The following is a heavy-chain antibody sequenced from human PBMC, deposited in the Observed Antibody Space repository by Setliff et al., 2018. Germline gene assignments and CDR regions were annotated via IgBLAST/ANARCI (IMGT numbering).Heavy chain of an antibody. CDR2: IKSKSEGEAR. J-gene: IGHJ5*02. Sequence: GGSLRLSCAVSGITFKNAWMTWVRQSPGKGLEWVGRIKSKSEGEARDYAAPVKGRFTISRDDSKQIVYLQMNSLKIEDTAVYYRSTGPRDSRNYLNWIGHWGQGALVTVSS. V-gene: IGHV3-15*01. CDR3: STGPRDSRNYLNWIGH. CDR1: GITFKNAW. D-gene: IGHD3-22*01.